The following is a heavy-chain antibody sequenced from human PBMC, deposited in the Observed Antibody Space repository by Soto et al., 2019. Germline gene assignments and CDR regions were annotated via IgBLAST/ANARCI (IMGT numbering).Heavy chain of an antibody. Sequence: EVQLLESGGGLVQPGGSLRLSCAASGFTFSSYAMSWVRQAPGKGLEWVSAISGSGGSTYYADSVKGRFTISRDNSKNTLYLQMNSRRAEDTAVYYWAKDTRNSSGCYFDYWGQGTLVTVSS. CDR1: GFTFSSYA. D-gene: IGHD6-19*01. CDR2: ISGSGGST. CDR3: AKDTRNSSGCYFDY. V-gene: IGHV3-23*01. J-gene: IGHJ4*02.